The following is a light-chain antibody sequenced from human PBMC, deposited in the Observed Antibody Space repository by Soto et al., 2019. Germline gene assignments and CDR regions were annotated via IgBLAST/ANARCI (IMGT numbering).Light chain of an antibody. CDR3: QQRKT. Sequence: EIVLPRSPGTRSLSPGEKATPSCRAGQGFSSSYLAWYQQRPGQAPRLLIYGASSRTTGTPDRFSGSGSGTDFTLTISRLEPEDFAVYYCQQRKTFGQGTNLEIK. J-gene: IGKJ2*01. CDR1: QGFSSSY. CDR2: GAS. V-gene: IGKV3-20*01.